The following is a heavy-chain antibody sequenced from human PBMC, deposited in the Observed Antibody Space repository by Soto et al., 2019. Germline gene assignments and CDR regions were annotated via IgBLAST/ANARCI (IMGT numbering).Heavy chain of an antibody. J-gene: IGHJ6*03. CDR3: AKSFPQPYYYMDV. CDR1: GFTFSSYG. V-gene: IGHV3-30*02. Sequence: PGGSLRLSCAASGFTFSSYGMHWVRQAPGKGPEWVAVLRHDGSDIHYADSVRGRFTISRDNSDKMVYLQMNNLRAEDTAVYYCAKSFPQPYYYMDVWGKGTTVTVSS. CDR2: LRHDGSDI.